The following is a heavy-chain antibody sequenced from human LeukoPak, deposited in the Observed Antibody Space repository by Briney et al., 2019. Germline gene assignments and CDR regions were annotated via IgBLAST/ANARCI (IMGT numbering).Heavy chain of an antibody. CDR2: MNPNSGNT. CDR3: ARGLYLVTTIFDY. V-gene: IGHV1-8*01. CDR1: GYTFTSYD. Sequence: PWASVKVSCKASGYTFTSYDINWVRQAPGQGLEWMGWMNPNSGNTVYAQKFQGRVTMTRNTSISTAYMELSSLRSEDTAVYYCARGLYLVTTIFDYWGQGTLVTVSS. J-gene: IGHJ4*02. D-gene: IGHD4-17*01.